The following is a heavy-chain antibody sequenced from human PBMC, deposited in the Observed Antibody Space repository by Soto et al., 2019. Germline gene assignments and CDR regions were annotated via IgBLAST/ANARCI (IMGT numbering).Heavy chain of an antibody. CDR3: ARQWPFAIIISLLWFDP. CDR1: GDCISRNCYK. Sequence: KPPESLSLTGTVSGDCISRNCYKWGWIRQPAGKGREWFGSMYYTRNTYSNPSLMSLVTISVDTSRTQISLRLMSVTTADSAVAYCARQWPFAIIISLLWFDPWGQGTLVTVSS. D-gene: IGHD3-3*02. J-gene: IGHJ5*01. V-gene: IGHV4-39*01. CDR2: MYYTRNT.